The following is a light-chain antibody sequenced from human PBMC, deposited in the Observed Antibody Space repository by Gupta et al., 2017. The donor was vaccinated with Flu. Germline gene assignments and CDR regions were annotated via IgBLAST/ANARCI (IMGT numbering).Light chain of an antibody. V-gene: IGLV3-1*01. Sequence: ELTQPPSVSVSPGQTASITCSGDKLGDKYACWYQQKPGQSPVLVIYQDSKRPSGIPERFSGSNSGNTATLTFSGTQAMDEADYYCQAWDSSTWVFGTGTKVTVL. CDR2: QDS. CDR3: QAWDSSTWV. CDR1: KLGDKY. J-gene: IGLJ1*01.